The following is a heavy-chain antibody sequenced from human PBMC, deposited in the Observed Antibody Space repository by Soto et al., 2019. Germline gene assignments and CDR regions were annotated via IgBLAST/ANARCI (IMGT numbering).Heavy chain of an antibody. Sequence: ASETLSLTCAVYGGAFSGYYWTWIRQPPGTGLEWIGEINHSGSTNYNPSLKSRATISVETSKNQFSMKLTSVTASDTAVYYCARSYYDSTGFAVHPSGQATLVTVSS. CDR2: INHSGST. V-gene: IGHV4-34*01. J-gene: IGHJ5*02. CDR1: GGAFSGYY. D-gene: IGHD3-22*01. CDR3: ARSYYDSTGFAVHP.